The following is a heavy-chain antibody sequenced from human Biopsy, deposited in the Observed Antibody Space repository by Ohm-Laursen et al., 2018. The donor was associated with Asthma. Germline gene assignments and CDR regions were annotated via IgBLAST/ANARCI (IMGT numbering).Heavy chain of an antibody. CDR2: ISVYNGNT. CDR3: ARTVDFFHYYGIDV. CDR1: GYTFNSAG. V-gene: IGHV1-18*01. Sequence: SSVKVSCKTSGYTFNSAGITWVRQAPGQGLEWMGWISVYNGNTKVAQKLQDRVTMITDTSTSTAYMELRSLRSDDTAVYFCARTVDFFHYYGIDVRGQGTTVTVS. J-gene: IGHJ6*02. D-gene: IGHD4-23*01.